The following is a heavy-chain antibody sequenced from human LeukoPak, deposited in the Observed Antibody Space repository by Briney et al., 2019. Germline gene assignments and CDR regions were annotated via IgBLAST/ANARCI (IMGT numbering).Heavy chain of an antibody. V-gene: IGHV4-59*06. D-gene: IGHD4-23*01. Sequence: SETLSLTCTVSGGSISSYYWSWIRQPPGKGLEWIGYIYYSGSTYYNPSLKSRVTISVDTSKNQFSLKLSSVTAADTAVYYCARGGNGGNVNYYYYYGMDVWGQGTTVTVSS. CDR1: GGSISSYY. CDR2: IYYSGST. CDR3: ARGGNGGNVNYYYYYGMDV. J-gene: IGHJ6*02.